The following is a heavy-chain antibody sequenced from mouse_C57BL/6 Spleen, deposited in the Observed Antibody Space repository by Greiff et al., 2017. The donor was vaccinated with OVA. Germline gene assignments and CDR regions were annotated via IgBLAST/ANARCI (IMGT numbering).Heavy chain of an antibody. D-gene: IGHD2-2*01. CDR1: GFTFSSYG. CDR2: ISSGGSYT. Sequence: EVQVVESGGDLVKPGGSLKLSCAASGFTFSSYGMSWVRQTPDKRLEWVATISSGGSYTYYPDSVKGRFTISRDNAKNTLYLQMSSLKSEDTAMYYCARHMVTTLYYFDYWGQGTTLTVSS. CDR3: ARHMVTTLYYFDY. J-gene: IGHJ2*01. V-gene: IGHV5-6*01.